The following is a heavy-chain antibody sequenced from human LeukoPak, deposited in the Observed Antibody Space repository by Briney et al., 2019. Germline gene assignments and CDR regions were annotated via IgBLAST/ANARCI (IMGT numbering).Heavy chain of an antibody. J-gene: IGHJ4*02. CDR2: ISGSGGST. D-gene: IGHD2-8*01. Sequence: GGSLRLSCAASGFTFSSYAMSWVRQAPGKGLEWVPAISGSGGSTYYADSVKGRFTISRDNSKNTLYLQMNSLRAEDTAVYYCAKDLDGGYGVSAYWGQGTLVTVSS. CDR3: AKDLDGGYGVSAY. CDR1: GFTFSSYA. V-gene: IGHV3-23*01.